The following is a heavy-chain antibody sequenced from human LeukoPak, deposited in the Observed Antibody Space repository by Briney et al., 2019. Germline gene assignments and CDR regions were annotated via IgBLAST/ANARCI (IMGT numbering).Heavy chain of an antibody. V-gene: IGHV1-46*01. CDR1: GYTFTGYY. CDR3: ARDGRSYVIDY. J-gene: IGHJ4*02. D-gene: IGHD3-16*01. Sequence: ASVKVSCKASGYTFTGYYMHWVRQAPGQGLEWMGIINPSGAGTTYAQKFQGRVTMTRDMSTSTVYMELSSLRSDDAAVYYCARDGRSYVIDYWGQGTLVTVSS. CDR2: INPSGAGT.